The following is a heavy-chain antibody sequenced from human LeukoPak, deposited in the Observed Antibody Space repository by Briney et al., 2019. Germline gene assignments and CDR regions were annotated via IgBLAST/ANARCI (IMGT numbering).Heavy chain of an antibody. J-gene: IGHJ4*02. V-gene: IGHV4-34*01. CDR1: GGSFSGYY. D-gene: IGHD6-6*01. CDR2: INHSGST. CDR3: ARGPRGIVARRFDY. Sequence: PSETLSLTCAVYGGSFSGYYWSWIRQPPGKGLEWIGEINHSGSTNYNPSLKSRVTISVDTSKNQFSLKLSSVTAADTAVYYCARGPRGIVARRFDYWGQGTLVTDSS.